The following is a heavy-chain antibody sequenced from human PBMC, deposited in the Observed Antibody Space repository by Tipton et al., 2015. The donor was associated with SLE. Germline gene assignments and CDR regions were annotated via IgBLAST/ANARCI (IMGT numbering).Heavy chain of an antibody. V-gene: IGHV4-59*08. Sequence: TLSLTCTVSGGSITSFYWSWIRQPPGKGLEWLGDIFYSGSTNYNPSLQSRVTLSVDMSKNQFSLRLSSVTAADTGVYYCVKSVVVVSPRDYYYYMDVWGKGTTVTVSS. D-gene: IGHD2-15*01. CDR2: IFYSGST. J-gene: IGHJ6*03. CDR1: GGSITSFY. CDR3: VKSVVVVSPRDYYYYMDV.